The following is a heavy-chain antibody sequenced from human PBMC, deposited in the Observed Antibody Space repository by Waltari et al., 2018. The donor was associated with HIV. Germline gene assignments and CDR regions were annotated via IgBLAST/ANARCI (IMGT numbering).Heavy chain of an antibody. CDR1: GFSFSSYS. V-gene: IGHV3-21*01. CDR2: ISGHSDYI. J-gene: IGHJ6*02. CDR3: ARDLSYYYGMDV. Sequence: EVRLVESGGGLVKPGGSLRLSCVVSGFSFSSYSMKWVRQAPGKGLEWVSSISGHSDYIYYVDSVKGRFTVARDNAKNSLYLQMNSLRAEDSAIYYCARDLSYYYGMDVWGPGTTVIVSS.